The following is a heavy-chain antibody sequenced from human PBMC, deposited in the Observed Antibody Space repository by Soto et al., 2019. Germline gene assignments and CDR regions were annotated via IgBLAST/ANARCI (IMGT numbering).Heavy chain of an antibody. CDR3: ARTYSSSWSPFDY. CDR2: INQSGST. J-gene: IGHJ4*02. D-gene: IGHD6-13*01. Sequence: QVQLQQWGAGLLKPSETLSLTCAVYGGSFSGYYWSWIRQPPGKGLEWIGEINQSGSTNYNPSLKSRATRSVDTSKNQFSLKLSSVTAADTAVYYCARTYSSSWSPFDYWGQGTLVTVSS. CDR1: GGSFSGYY. V-gene: IGHV4-34*01.